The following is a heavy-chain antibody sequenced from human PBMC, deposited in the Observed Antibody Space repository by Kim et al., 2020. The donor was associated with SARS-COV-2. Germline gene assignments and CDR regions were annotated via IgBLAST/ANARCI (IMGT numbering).Heavy chain of an antibody. J-gene: IGHJ2*01. Sequence: GESLKISCTVSGYTFADFWIGWVRQVAGGGLEWMGITHPGDSDTRYGQSFQGRVTISADRAINTAYLQWHSLESSDSALYFCARQNYDFWRGYGGR. CDR1: GYTFADFW. V-gene: IGHV5-51*01. CDR3: ARQNYDFWRGY. CDR2: THPGDSDT. D-gene: IGHD3-3*01.